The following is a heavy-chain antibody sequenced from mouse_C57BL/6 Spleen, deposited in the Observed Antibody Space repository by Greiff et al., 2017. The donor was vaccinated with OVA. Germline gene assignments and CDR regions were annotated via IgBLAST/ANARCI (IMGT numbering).Heavy chain of an antibody. CDR3: AAITTGYYAMDY. Sequence: QVQLQQPGTDLVKPGASVKLSCKASGYTFTSYWMHWVKQRPGQGLEWIGNINPSNGGTNYNEKFKSKATLTVDKSSSTAYMQLSSLTSEDSAVYYCAAITTGYYAMDYWGQGTSVTVSS. CDR2: INPSNGGT. D-gene: IGHD2-4*01. CDR1: GYTFTSYW. J-gene: IGHJ4*01. V-gene: IGHV1-53*01.